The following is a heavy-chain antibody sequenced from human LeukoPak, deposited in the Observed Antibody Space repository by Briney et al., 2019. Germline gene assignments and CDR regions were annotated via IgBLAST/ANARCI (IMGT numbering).Heavy chain of an antibody. CDR2: INHSGST. J-gene: IGHJ6*02. CDR3: ARDHMVRGVTTNYYYYGMDV. CDR1: GGSISSYY. V-gene: IGHV4-34*01. Sequence: PSETLSLTCTVSGGSISSYYWSWIRQPPGKGLEWIGEINHSGSTNYNPSLKSRVTISVDTSKNQFSLKLSSVTAADTAVYYCARDHMVRGVTTNYYYYGMDVWGQGTTVTVSS. D-gene: IGHD3-10*01.